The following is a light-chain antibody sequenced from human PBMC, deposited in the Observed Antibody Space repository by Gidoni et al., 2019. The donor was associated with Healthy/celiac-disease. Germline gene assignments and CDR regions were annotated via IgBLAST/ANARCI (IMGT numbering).Light chain of an antibody. J-gene: IGKJ1*01. CDR2: AAS. CDR1: QSISSY. V-gene: IGKV1-39*01. CDR3: QQSYSTPRT. Sequence: DIQMTQSPSSLSASVGDRVTITCRASQSISSYLNWYQQKPGKSPKLLSYAASSLQSGVPSRFSGSGSGTDFTLTISSLQHEDFATYYCQQSYSTPRTFGQGTKVEIK.